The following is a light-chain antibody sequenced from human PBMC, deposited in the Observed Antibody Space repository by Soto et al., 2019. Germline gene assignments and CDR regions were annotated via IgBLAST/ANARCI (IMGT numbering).Light chain of an antibody. CDR3: QSYDNSLSAFV. J-gene: IGLJ1*01. CDR2: ANN. CDR1: SSNIGAGYD. Sequence: QSVLIQPPSVSGAPGQRVTISCTGSSSNIGAGYDVNWYQQLPGTAPKLLIFANNNRPSGVPDRFSGSQSGTSASLAITGLQAEDEADYYCQSYDNSLSAFVFGSGTKVTVL. V-gene: IGLV1-40*01.